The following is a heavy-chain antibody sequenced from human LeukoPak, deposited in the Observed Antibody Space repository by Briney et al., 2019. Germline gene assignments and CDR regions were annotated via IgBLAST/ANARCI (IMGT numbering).Heavy chain of an antibody. CDR3: ARANGDLWVDY. CDR1: GFTFSSYW. D-gene: IGHD4-17*01. J-gene: IGHJ4*02. Sequence: GGSLRLSCAASGFTFSSYWMHWVRQAPGKGLVWVSRINSDGRSTIYADSVKGRFTISRDNARNTLYLQMDSLRAEDTVVYYCARANGDLWVDYWGQGTLVTVSS. CDR2: INSDGRST. V-gene: IGHV3-74*01.